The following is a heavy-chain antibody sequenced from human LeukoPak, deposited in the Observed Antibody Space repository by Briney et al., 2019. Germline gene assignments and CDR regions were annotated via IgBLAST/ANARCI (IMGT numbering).Heavy chain of an antibody. D-gene: IGHD6-13*01. CDR2: INHSGST. Sequence: SETLSLTGAVYGGSFSGYYWSWIRQPPGKGLEWIGEINHSGSTNYNPSLKSRVTISVDTSKNQFSLKLSSVTAADTAVYYCAREWVAAAGSFDYWGQGTLVTVSS. CDR1: GGSFSGYY. CDR3: AREWVAAAGSFDY. J-gene: IGHJ4*02. V-gene: IGHV4-34*01.